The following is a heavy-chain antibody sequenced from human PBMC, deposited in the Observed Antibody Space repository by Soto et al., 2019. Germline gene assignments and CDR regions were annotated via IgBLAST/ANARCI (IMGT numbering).Heavy chain of an antibody. J-gene: IGHJ6*02. CDR1: GASFAAYY. Sequence: KPSETLSLTCTVSGASFAAYYWTRVRQPPGKGLEWIGEISHTGSANYNPSLQSRVTISAVTSKSQFSLKLTSVTAADTAVYYCARGYYFDSSGFFYSQFYAMDVWGQGTTVTVS. D-gene: IGHD3-22*01. V-gene: IGHV4-34*01. CDR3: ARGYYFDSSGFFYSQFYAMDV. CDR2: ISHTGSA.